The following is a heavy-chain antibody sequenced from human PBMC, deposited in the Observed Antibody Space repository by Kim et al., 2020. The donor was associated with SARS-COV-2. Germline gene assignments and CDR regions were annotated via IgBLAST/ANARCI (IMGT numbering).Heavy chain of an antibody. Sequence: GGSLRLSCTTSGFIFGDSDLNWVRQAPGKGLEWVGSIRRKAYGGTAEYATSVKGRFTISRDDFGSIAYLQMNSLIIEDTAVYYCSKKREEAWAFDIWGRGTMGTVSS. J-gene: IGHJ3*02. V-gene: IGHV3-49*04. CDR1: GFIFGDSD. CDR3: SKKREEAWAFDI. CDR2: IRRKAYGGTA.